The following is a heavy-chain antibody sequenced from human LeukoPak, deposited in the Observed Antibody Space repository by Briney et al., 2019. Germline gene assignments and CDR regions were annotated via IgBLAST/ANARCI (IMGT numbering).Heavy chain of an antibody. CDR2: ISAYNGNT. CDR3: ARDLSRSFDGSSWYNDAFDI. V-gene: IGHV1-18*01. J-gene: IGHJ3*02. Sequence: ASVKVSFKASGYTFTSYGISWVRQAPGQGLEWMGWISAYNGNTNYAQKLQGRVTMTTDTSTSTAYMELRSLRSDDTAVYYCARDLSRSFDGSSWYNDAFDIWGQGTMVTVSS. CDR1: GYTFTSYG. D-gene: IGHD6-13*01.